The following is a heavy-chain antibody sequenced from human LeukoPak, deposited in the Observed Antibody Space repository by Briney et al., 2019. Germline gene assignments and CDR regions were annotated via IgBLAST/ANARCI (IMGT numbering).Heavy chain of an antibody. Sequence: PGGSLRLSCAASGFTFSSYATSWVRQAPGKGLEWVSAISGSGGSTYYADSVKGRFTISRDNSKNTLYLQMNSLRAEDTAVYYCAKGGYYGDRYYYYYMDVWGKGTTVTVSS. V-gene: IGHV3-23*01. CDR2: ISGSGGST. D-gene: IGHD4-17*01. CDR3: AKGGYYGDRYYYYYMDV. J-gene: IGHJ6*03. CDR1: GFTFSSYA.